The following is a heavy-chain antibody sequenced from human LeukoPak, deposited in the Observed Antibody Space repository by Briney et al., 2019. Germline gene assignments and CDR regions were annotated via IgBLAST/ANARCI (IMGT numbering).Heavy chain of an antibody. D-gene: IGHD5-12*01. CDR2: ISAYNGNT. V-gene: IGHV1-18*01. CDR1: GYTFTSYG. CDR3: ARDIVATIAYNVVAPLGNAFDI. J-gene: IGHJ3*02. Sequence: ASVKVSCKASGYTFTSYGISWVRQAPGQGLEWMGWISAYNGNTNYAQKLQGRVTMTTDTSTSTAYMELRSLRSDDTAVYYCARDIVATIAYNVVAPLGNAFDIWGQGTMVTVSS.